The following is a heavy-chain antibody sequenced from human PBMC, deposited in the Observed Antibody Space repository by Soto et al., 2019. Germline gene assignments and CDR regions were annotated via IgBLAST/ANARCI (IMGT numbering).Heavy chain of an antibody. J-gene: IGHJ6*02. CDR2: ISAYNGNT. D-gene: IGHD3-3*01. Sequence: QVQLVQSGAEVKKPGASVKVSCKASGYTFTSYGISLVRQAPGQGLEWMGWISAYNGNTNYAQKLQGRVTMTTDTSTSTAYMELRSLRSDDTAVYYCARAVYYDFWSGYPPPTYYYYYGMDVWGQGTTVTVSS. CDR1: GYTFTSYG. V-gene: IGHV1-18*04. CDR3: ARAVYYDFWSGYPPPTYYYYYGMDV.